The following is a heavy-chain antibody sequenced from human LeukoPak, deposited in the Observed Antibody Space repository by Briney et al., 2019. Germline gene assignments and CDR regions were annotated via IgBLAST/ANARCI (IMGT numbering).Heavy chain of an antibody. V-gene: IGHV4-31*03. CDR1: GGSISSCGYS. D-gene: IGHD2-21*02. J-gene: IGHJ4*02. CDR2: MYYSGGT. Sequence: SETLSLTCTVSGGSISSCGYSWSRIPQHPGKGLEWIGYMYYSGGTYYSPSLKSRVTISVDTSKNQFSLKLSSATAADTAVYYCARDCGCDCGGDHPPGYWGQGTLVTVSS. CDR3: ARDCGCDCGGDHPPGY.